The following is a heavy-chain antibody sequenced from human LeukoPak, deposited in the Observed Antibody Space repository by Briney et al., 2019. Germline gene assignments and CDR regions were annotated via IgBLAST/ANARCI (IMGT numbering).Heavy chain of an antibody. D-gene: IGHD1-26*01. CDR3: ARVWIVGAPPDAFDI. J-gene: IGHJ3*02. V-gene: IGHV1-18*01. Sequence: ASVKVSCKASGYTFTSYGISWVRQAPGQGLEWMGWISAYNGNTNYAQKLQGRVTMTTDTSTSTAYMELRSLRSDDTAVYYCARVWIVGAPPDAFDIWGQGTMVTVSS. CDR2: ISAYNGNT. CDR1: GYTFTSYG.